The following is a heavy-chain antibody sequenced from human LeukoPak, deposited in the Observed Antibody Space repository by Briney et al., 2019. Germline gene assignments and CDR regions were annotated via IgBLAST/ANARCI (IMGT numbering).Heavy chain of an antibody. CDR2: INHSGST. CDR3: ARGSYGSGGYIIANKGYFDY. J-gene: IGHJ4*02. CDR1: GGSFSGYY. D-gene: IGHD3-10*01. V-gene: IGHV4-34*01. Sequence: SETLSLTCAVYGGSFSGYYWSWIRQPPGKGLEWIGEINHSGSTNYNPSLKSRVTISADTSKNQFSLKLSSVTAADTAVYYCARGSYGSGGYIIANKGYFDYWGQGTLVTVSS.